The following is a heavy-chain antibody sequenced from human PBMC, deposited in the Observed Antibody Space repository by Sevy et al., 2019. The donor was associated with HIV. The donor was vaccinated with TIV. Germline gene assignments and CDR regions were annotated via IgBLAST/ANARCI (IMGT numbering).Heavy chain of an antibody. CDR1: GFPVSSNY. V-gene: IGHV3-53*01. CDR3: ARARSGPGGMDV. Sequence: GGSLRLSCAASGFPVSSNYMNWVRQAPGKGLEWVSVIYRGGGTYYADSVKGGVTISRDNSKNTVYLQMNSLRAEETAAYYCARARSGPGGMDVWGQGTTVTVSS. CDR2: IYRGGGT. D-gene: IGHD4-17*01. J-gene: IGHJ6*02.